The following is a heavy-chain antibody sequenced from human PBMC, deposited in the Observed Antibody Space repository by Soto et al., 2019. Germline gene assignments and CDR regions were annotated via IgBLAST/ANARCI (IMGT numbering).Heavy chain of an antibody. J-gene: IGHJ4*02. CDR1: VGSISSGGYY. CDR3: ARGRWELAFPRLDY. D-gene: IGHD1-26*01. CDR2: IYYSGST. Sequence: TLSLTCTFSVGSISSGGYYWSWIRQHPGKGLEWIGYIYYSGSTYYNPSLKSRVTISVDTSKNQFSLKLSSVTAADTAVYYSARGRWELAFPRLDYWGQGTLVTVSS. V-gene: IGHV4-31*03.